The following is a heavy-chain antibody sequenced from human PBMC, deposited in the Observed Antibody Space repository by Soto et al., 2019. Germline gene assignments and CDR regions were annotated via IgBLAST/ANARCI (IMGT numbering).Heavy chain of an antibody. CDR3: ARDTEMAPTAN. J-gene: IGHJ4*02. D-gene: IGHD5-12*01. CDR1: GGSVSSGSYY. V-gene: IGHV4-61*01. CDR2: IYYSGST. Sequence: QVQLQESGPGLVKPSETLSLTCTVSGGSVSSGSYYWSWIRQPPGKGLEWIGYIYYSGSTNYNPSLKSRVTISVDTSKNQFSLKPSSVTAADTAVYYCARDTEMAPTANWGQGTLVTVSS.